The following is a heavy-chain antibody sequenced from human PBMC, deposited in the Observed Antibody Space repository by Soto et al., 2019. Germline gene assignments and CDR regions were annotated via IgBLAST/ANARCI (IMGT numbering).Heavy chain of an antibody. CDR1: GFSFSSYA. CDR3: ARDSGGASYWELFWLDP. V-gene: IGHV3-30-3*01. CDR2: ISNDGSNK. Sequence: QVQLVESGGGVVQPGGSQRLSCAGSGFSFSSYAVHWVRRAPGKGLEWVAVISNDGSNKYYADSVKGRFTISRDNSKNTLYLQMNSLRNEDTAMYYRARDSGGASYWELFWLDPWAQGTLVTVSS. D-gene: IGHD3-10*01. J-gene: IGHJ5*02.